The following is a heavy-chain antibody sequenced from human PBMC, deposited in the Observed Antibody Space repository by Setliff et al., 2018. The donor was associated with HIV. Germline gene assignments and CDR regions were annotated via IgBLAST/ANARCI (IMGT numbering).Heavy chain of an antibody. CDR3: AKDRLNPQSNNWFDP. CDR2: ISRSGSDT. V-gene: IGHV3-23*01. D-gene: IGHD3-16*01. Sequence: GGSLRLSCAASGFTFSSYAMTWVRQAPGKGLEWVSSISRSGSDTFYSDSVKGRFTISRDNSKNTVYLQMNSLRAEDTAVYYCAKDRLNPQSNNWFDPWGQGTLVTVSS. J-gene: IGHJ5*02. CDR1: GFTFSSYA.